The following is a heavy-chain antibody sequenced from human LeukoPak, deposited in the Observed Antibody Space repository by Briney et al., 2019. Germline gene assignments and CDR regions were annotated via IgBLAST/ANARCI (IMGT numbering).Heavy chain of an antibody. CDR1: GYTFTSYD. V-gene: IGHV1-8*01. D-gene: IGHD3-22*01. Sequence: ASVKVSCKASGYTFTSYDINWVRQATGQGLEWMGWMNPNSGNTGYAQKFQGRVTMTRNTSISTAYMELSSLRSEDTAVYYCARGTPHYYDSSGYYPFDYWGQGTLVTVSS. CDR3: ARGTPHYYDSSGYYPFDY. J-gene: IGHJ4*02. CDR2: MNPNSGNT.